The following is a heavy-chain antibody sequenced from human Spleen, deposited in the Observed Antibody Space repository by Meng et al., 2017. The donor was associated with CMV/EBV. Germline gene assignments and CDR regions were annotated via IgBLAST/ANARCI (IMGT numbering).Heavy chain of an antibody. J-gene: IGHJ4*02. Sequence: YGGSFSGYYWSWIRQPPGKGLEWIGEINHSGSTNYNPSLKSRVTISVDTSKNQFSLKLSSVTAADTAVYYCAGMGDCSSTSCYYFDYWGQGTLVTVSS. CDR3: AGMGDCSSTSCYYFDY. CDR1: GGSFSGYY. V-gene: IGHV4-34*01. D-gene: IGHD2-2*01. CDR2: INHSGST.